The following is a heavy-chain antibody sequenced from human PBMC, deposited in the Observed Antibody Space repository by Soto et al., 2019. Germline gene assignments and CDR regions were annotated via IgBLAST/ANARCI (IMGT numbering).Heavy chain of an antibody. J-gene: IGHJ4*02. CDR3: ARDWAAAGPFDY. V-gene: IGHV4-61*08. CDR1: GGSISSGDSY. Sequence: PSETLSLTCTVSGGSISSGDSYWSWIRQPPGKGLEWIGYIYDSGSTYYNSSLKSRVTMTTDTSTSTAYMELRSLRSDDTAVYYCARDWAAAGPFDYWGQGTLVTVSS. CDR2: IYDSGST. D-gene: IGHD6-13*01.